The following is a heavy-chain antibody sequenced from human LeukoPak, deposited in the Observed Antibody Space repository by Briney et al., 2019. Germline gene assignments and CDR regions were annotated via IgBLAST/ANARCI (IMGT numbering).Heavy chain of an antibody. CDR3: ARGPYSGSYCDY. D-gene: IGHD1-26*01. J-gene: IGHJ4*02. Sequence: AASVKVSCKASGYTFTTYDINWVRQATGQGLEWMGWMDPNSGNTGYAQKFQGRVTMTRNTSIRTAYMELSSLRSEDTAVYYCARGPYSGSYCDYWGQGTLVTVSS. CDR1: GYTFTTYD. CDR2: MDPNSGNT. V-gene: IGHV1-8*01.